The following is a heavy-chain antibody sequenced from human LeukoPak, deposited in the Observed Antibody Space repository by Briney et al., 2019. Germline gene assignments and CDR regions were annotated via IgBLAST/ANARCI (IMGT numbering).Heavy chain of an antibody. CDR3: ARVRLGVYGMDV. CDR2: ISSSSSYI. J-gene: IGHJ6*02. CDR1: GFTFSSYS. Sequence: GGSLRLSCAASGFTFSSYSMNWVRQAPGKGLEWVSSISSSSSYIYYADSVKGRFTISRDNAKNSLYLQMNSLRAEDTAVYYCARVRLGVYGMDVWGQGTTVTVSS. V-gene: IGHV3-21*01. D-gene: IGHD3-16*01.